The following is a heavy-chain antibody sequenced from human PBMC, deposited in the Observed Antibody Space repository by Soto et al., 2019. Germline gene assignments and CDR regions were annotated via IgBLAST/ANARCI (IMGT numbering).Heavy chain of an antibody. V-gene: IGHV3-30*18. CDR2: ISYDASNK. D-gene: IGHD3-3*01. Sequence: QVQLVESGGGVVQPGRSLRLSCAASGFTFSSYGMHWVRQAPGKGLEWVAGISYDASNKYYADSVKVRFTISRDNSKNTLYLQMNSLRAEDTAVYYCAKTLGTYYDFWSCYYYYWGQGTLVTVSS. J-gene: IGHJ4*02. CDR1: GFTFSSYG. CDR3: AKTLGTYYDFWSCYYYY.